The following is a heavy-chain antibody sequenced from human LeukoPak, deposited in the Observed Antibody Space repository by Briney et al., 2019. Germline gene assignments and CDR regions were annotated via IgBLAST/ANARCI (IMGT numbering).Heavy chain of an antibody. CDR2: IYTSGST. CDR1: GASLSSGSYY. J-gene: IGHJ3*02. V-gene: IGHV4-61*02. D-gene: IGHD6-13*01. Sequence: SETLSLTCTVSGASLSSGSYYWSWIRQPAGKGLEWIGRIYTSGSTNYNPSLKSRVTMSVDTSKSQFSLKLSSVTAADTAVYYCASTSSWFLRDAFDIWGQGTMVTVSS. CDR3: ASTSSWFLRDAFDI.